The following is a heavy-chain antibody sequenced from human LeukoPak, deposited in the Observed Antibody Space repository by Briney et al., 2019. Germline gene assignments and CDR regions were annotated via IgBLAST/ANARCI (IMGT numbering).Heavy chain of an antibody. D-gene: IGHD3-10*01. CDR3: AKFAGFYYYYGMDV. V-gene: IGHV3-9*01. CDR1: GFTFDDYA. Sequence: GGSLRLSCAASGFTFDDYAMHWVRQAPGKGLEWVSGISWNSGSIGYADSVKGRFTISRDNAKNSLYLQMNSLRAEDTALYYCAKFAGFYYYYGMDVWGQGTTVTVSS. J-gene: IGHJ6*02. CDR2: ISWNSGSI.